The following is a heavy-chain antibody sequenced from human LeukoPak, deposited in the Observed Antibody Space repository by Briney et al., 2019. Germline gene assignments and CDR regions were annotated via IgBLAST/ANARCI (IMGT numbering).Heavy chain of an antibody. J-gene: IGHJ4*02. CDR3: AREASSYDFWSGYYFDY. Sequence: PGGSLRLSCAASGFTFSSYGMHWVRQAPGEGLEWVAVISYDGSNRYYADSVKGRFTISRDNAKNSLYLQMNSLRAEDTAVYYCAREASSYDFWSGYYFDYWGQGTLVTVSS. CDR1: GFTFSSYG. CDR2: ISYDGSNR. V-gene: IGHV3-30*03. D-gene: IGHD3-3*01.